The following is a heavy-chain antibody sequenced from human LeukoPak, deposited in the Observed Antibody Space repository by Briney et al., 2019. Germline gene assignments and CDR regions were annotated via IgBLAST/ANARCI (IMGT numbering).Heavy chain of an antibody. Sequence: PGGSLRLSCAASGFTVSANHMTWVRQAPGRGLEWVSVIYTSGNTYYADSVKGRFTISRDKSENTLSLQMNSLRAEDTAVYYCTRSTAWSRWDYWGPGTLVTVSS. V-gene: IGHV3-66*01. CDR3: TRSTAWSRWDY. J-gene: IGHJ4*02. CDR2: IYTSGNT. D-gene: IGHD1-1*01. CDR1: GFTVSANH.